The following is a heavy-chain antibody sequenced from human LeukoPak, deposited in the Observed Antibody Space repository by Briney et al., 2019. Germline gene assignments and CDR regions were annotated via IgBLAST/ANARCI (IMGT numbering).Heavy chain of an antibody. Sequence: GGTLRLSCAASGLTFSSYGMSWVRQAPGKGLEWVASIDEDGSETNYVDSVTGRFTVSRDHAKNSLFLQMNSLRAEDTAVYYCVRYGRRANDQPFDVWGQGTMVTVSS. CDR3: VRYGRRANDQPFDV. CDR2: IDEDGSET. J-gene: IGHJ3*01. V-gene: IGHV3-7*01. D-gene: IGHD1-1*01. CDR1: GLTFSSYG.